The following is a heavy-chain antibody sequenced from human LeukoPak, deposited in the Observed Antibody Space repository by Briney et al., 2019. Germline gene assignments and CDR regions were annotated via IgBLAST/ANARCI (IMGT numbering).Heavy chain of an antibody. V-gene: IGHV3-15*01. J-gene: IGHJ4*02. CDR3: TTAPPQIVD. CDR2: IKGKTDGGTT. D-gene: IGHD2-15*01. Sequence: GGSLRLSCAASGFTFSNAWMSWVRQAPGKGLEWVGRIKGKTDGGTTDYAAPVKGRFTISRDDSKNTLYLQMNSLKTEDTAVYYCTTAPPQIVDWGQGTLVTVSS. CDR1: GFTFSNAW.